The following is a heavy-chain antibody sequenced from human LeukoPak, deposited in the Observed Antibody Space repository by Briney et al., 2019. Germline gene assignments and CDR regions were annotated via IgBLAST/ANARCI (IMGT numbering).Heavy chain of an antibody. Sequence: SGNLSLNCTVSGASVRSHYWSWIRQPPGKGLEWIGNVFHNGDSSFAPSLTSRVTMSVDTSKNQFSLNLNSVTAADTAVYYCASKPIVPASQGHYFDTWGQGILVTVSS. CDR1: GASVRSHY. D-gene: IGHD2-2*01. V-gene: IGHV4-59*02. J-gene: IGHJ5*02. CDR3: ASKPIVPASQGHYFDT. CDR2: VFHNGDS.